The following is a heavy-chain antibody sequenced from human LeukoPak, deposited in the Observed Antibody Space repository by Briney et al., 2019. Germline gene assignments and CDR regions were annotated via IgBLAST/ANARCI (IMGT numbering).Heavy chain of an antibody. CDR3: ARGRGGTMRYYFDY. V-gene: IGHV1-8*01. D-gene: IGHD3-16*01. CDR1: GYTFTSYD. Sequence: HWASVKVSCKASGYTFTSYDINWVRQATGQGLEWMGWMNPNSGNTGYAQKFQGRVTMMRNTSISTVYMELSSLRSEDTAIYYCARGRGGTMRYYFDYWGQGALVTVSS. CDR2: MNPNSGNT. J-gene: IGHJ4*02.